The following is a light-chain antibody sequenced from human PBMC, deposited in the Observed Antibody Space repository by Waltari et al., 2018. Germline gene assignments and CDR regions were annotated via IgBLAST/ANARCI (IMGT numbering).Light chain of an antibody. J-gene: IGKJ2*01. Sequence: IVLTPSPGTLSLSPGERAPLSCRASQSLTKKYLAWYQQKPGQAPRLLVYGASSRAAGIPDRFSGSGSGTDFTLTISRLEPEDFAVYYCQQYGSSIMYTFGQGTKLEIK. CDR2: GAS. CDR3: QQYGSSIMYT. CDR1: QSLTKKY. V-gene: IGKV3-20*01.